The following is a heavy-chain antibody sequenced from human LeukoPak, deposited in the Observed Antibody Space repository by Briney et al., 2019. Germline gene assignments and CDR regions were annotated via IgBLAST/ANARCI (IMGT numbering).Heavy chain of an antibody. CDR2: INPINGDT. J-gene: IGHJ4*02. V-gene: IGHV1-2*02. D-gene: IGHD4-17*01. CDR1: GYRFTDYY. CDR3: ASGDHRGGDYSSGN. Sequence: GASVKVSCKASGYRFTDYYMHWVRQAPGQGLEWMGWINPINGDTIYAQKFRGRVTVTRDTSITTAYMELSRLRSDDTAVYYCASGDHRGGDYSSGNWGQGTLATVSS.